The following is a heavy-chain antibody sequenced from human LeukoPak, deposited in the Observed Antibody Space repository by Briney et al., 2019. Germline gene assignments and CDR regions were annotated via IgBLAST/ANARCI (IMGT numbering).Heavy chain of an antibody. CDR1: GFSVSNTY. D-gene: IGHD2-21*02. V-gene: IGHV3-53*01. CDR3: ARGTVTAPDY. Sequence: PGGSLRLSCAASGFSVSNTYMSWVRQAPGKGLEWVSIIYSGGNTYYADSVKGRFTISRDNSKNTLYRQMNRLRPEDTAVYYCARGTVTAPDYWGQGTLVTVSS. CDR2: IYSGGNT. J-gene: IGHJ4*02.